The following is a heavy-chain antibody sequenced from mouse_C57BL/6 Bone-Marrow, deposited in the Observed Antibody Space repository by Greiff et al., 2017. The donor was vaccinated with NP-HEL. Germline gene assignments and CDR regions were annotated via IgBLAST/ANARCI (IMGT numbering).Heavy chain of an antibody. CDR1: GYAFSSSW. Sequence: QVQLKESGPELVKPGASVKISCKASGYAFSSSWMNWVKQRPGRGLEWIGRIYPGDGDTNYNGTFKGKATLTADKSSSTAYMQRSSLTSEDSAVYFCARGYYGSSYEAYWGQGTLVTVSA. J-gene: IGHJ3*01. CDR3: ARGYYGSSYEAY. D-gene: IGHD1-1*01. CDR2: IYPGDGDT. V-gene: IGHV1-82*01.